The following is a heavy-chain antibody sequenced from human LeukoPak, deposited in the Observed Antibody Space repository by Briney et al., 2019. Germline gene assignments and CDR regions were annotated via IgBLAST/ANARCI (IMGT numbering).Heavy chain of an antibody. CDR1: GGSITSYY. CDR2: IYYSGST. Sequence: SETLSLTCTVSGGSITSYYWSWIRQPPGKGLEWIGYIYYSGSTNYNPSLKSRVAISVDTSKNQFSLKLSSVTAADTAVYYCARGGVNYKIAGPWGQGALVTVSS. D-gene: IGHD3-10*01. V-gene: IGHV4-59*01. CDR3: ARGGVNYKIAGP. J-gene: IGHJ5*02.